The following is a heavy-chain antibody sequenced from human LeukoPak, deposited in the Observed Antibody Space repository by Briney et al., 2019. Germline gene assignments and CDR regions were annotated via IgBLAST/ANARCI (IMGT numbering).Heavy chain of an antibody. Sequence: PSETLSLTCTVSGASINKYYWNWVRQPPGKGLEWIGYFFYSGSTRYNPSLKSRVTISGELYNNPFSLRLPSLTAADTAVYYCARNAGTKDYYYGMDVWGQGTTVIVSS. CDR1: GASINKYY. D-gene: IGHD2-2*01. J-gene: IGHJ6*02. V-gene: IGHV4-59*08. CDR3: ARNAGTKDYYYGMDV. CDR2: FFYSGST.